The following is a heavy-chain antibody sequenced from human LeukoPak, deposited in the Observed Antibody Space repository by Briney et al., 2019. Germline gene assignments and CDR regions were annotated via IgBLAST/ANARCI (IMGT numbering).Heavy chain of an antibody. CDR3: ARVYYSSSYDYWYFDL. CDR2: ISSSGSTI. J-gene: IGHJ2*01. CDR1: GFTFSSYE. V-gene: IGHV3-48*03. D-gene: IGHD6-13*01. Sequence: GGSLRLSCAASGFTFSSYEMNWVRQAPGKGLELVSYISSSGSTIYYADSVKGRFTISRDNAKNSLYLQMNTLRAEDTAVYFCARVYYSSSYDYWYFDLWGRGTLVTVSS.